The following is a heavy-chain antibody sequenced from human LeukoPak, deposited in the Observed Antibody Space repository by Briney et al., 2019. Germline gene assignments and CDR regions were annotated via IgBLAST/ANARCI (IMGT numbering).Heavy chain of an antibody. CDR1: GFSFSGHW. V-gene: IGHV3-7*05. CDR2: IKADGSEK. Sequence: GGSLRLSCAASGFSFSGHWMNWVRQPPGKGLEWVANIKADGSEKYYVDTVKGRFTISRDDAKRTVDLQMDNLRAEDTAIYYCAYRNNFEYWGQGALVTVSS. D-gene: IGHD1-26*01. CDR3: AYRNNFEY. J-gene: IGHJ4*02.